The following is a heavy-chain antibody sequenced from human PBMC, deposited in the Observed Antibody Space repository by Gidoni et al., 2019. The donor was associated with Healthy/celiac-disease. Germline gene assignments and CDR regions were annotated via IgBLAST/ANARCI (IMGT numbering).Heavy chain of an antibody. CDR3: AKKLKTYYYDSSGPGAFDI. V-gene: IGHV3-23*01. Sequence: EVQLLVSGGGLVQPGGSLSLSCAASGFTFSSDAMSWVRQAPGKGLELVSASSGSGGSTYYADSVKGRFTISRDNSKNTLYLQMNSLRAEDTAVYYCAKKLKTYYYDSSGPGAFDIWGQGTMVTVSS. J-gene: IGHJ3*02. D-gene: IGHD3-22*01. CDR2: SSGSGGST. CDR1: GFTFSSDA.